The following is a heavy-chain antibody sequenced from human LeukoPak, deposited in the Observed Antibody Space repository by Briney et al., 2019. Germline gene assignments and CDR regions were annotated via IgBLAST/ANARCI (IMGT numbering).Heavy chain of an antibody. CDR2: IYYSGST. CDR1: GFTFSSYSMN. Sequence: GSLRLSWAASGFTFSSYSMNWVRQAPGKGLEWIGSIYYSGSTYYNPSLKSRVTISVDTSKNQFSLKLSSVTAADTAVYYCARASEVAMYAFDIWGQGTMVTVSS. J-gene: IGHJ3*02. V-gene: IGHV4-59*05. D-gene: IGHD1-26*01. CDR3: ARASEVAMYAFDI.